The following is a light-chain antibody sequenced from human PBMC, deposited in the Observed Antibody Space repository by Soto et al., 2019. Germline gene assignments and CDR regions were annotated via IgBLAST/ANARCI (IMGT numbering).Light chain of an antibody. CDR3: GSWDRRLSAYV. CDR2: DDN. Sequence: QSLLTQPPSVSAPPGHKVTISYSGSSSNIWGNSMSWYQQLPGTAPKLLIYDDNKRPSGIPDRFSGSKSSTSANLRITGLPTGDKADYYCGSWDRRLSAYVFGAGNQVT. CDR1: SSNIWGNS. J-gene: IGLJ1*01. V-gene: IGLV1-51*01.